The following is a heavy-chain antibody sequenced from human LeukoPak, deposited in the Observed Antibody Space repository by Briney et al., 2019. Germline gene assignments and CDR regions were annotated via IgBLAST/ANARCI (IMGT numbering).Heavy chain of an antibody. CDR1: GYTFTGYY. V-gene: IGHV1-2*02. Sequence: ASVKVSCKASGYTFTGYYMHWVRQAPGQGLEWMGWINPNSGGTNYAQKFQGRVTMTRDTSISTAYMELSGLRSDDTAVYYCASPVAGRWYFDYWGQGTLVTVSS. CDR3: ASPVAGRWYFDY. D-gene: IGHD6-19*01. CDR2: INPNSGGT. J-gene: IGHJ4*02.